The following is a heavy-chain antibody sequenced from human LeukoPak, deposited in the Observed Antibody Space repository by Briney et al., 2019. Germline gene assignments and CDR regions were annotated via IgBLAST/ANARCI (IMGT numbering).Heavy chain of an antibody. Sequence: PGGSLRLSCAASGFTVSNYCMNWVRQAPGKGLEWVSIIYAGGNIYYSDSVKGRFTISRDISKNTLYLQMNSLRIDDTAVYHCARGHESDGNYYDYWGQGTLVTVSS. V-gene: IGHV3-66*01. D-gene: IGHD2-15*01. J-gene: IGHJ4*02. CDR3: ARGHESDGNYYDY. CDR2: IYAGGNI. CDR1: GFTVSNYC.